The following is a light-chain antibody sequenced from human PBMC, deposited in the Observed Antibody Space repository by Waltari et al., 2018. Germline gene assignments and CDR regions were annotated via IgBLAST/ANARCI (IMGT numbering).Light chain of an antibody. CDR2: GAS. V-gene: IGKV3-20*01. Sequence: EIALTQSPGTLSLSPGERATLSCRASQSVSSSYLAWYQQKPGQASRLRIYGASSRATGIADRFSGSGSGTDFTLTISRLEPEDFAVYYCQQYGSSQYTFGQGTKLEIK. CDR1: QSVSSSY. J-gene: IGKJ2*01. CDR3: QQYGSSQYT.